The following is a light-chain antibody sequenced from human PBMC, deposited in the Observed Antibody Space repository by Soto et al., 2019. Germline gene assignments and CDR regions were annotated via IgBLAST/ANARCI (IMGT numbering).Light chain of an antibody. J-gene: IGKJ1*01. CDR1: QSVDTN. Sequence: EAVLTQSPATLSVSPGERATLSCRASQSVDTNLAWYQQRPGQAPRLLIYGASSRATGIPDRFSGSGSGTDFTLTISSLQPEDFATYYCQHYNSYSEAFGQGTTVDIK. CDR2: GAS. CDR3: QHYNSYSEA. V-gene: IGKV3D-15*01.